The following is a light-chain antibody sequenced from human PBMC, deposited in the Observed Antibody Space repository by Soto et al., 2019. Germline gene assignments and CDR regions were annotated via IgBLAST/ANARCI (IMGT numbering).Light chain of an antibody. V-gene: IGLV1-44*01. CDR2: NNN. CDR3: AAWDDSLNGYV. CDR1: SSNIGTNA. J-gene: IGLJ1*01. Sequence: LTQPPAASGTPGQMVTISCYGGSSNIGTNAVNWYQQLPGTAPKLLIYNNNQRPSGVPDRFSGSKSGTSASLAISGLQSEDEADYYCAAWDDSLNGYVFGTGTKVTVL.